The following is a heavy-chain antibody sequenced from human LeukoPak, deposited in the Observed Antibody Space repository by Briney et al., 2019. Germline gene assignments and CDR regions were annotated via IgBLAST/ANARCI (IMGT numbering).Heavy chain of an antibody. Sequence: ASVKVSCKASGYTFTGYYMHWVRQAPGQGLEWMGWISAYNGNTNYAQKLQGRVTMTTDTSTSTAYMELRSLRSDDTAVYYCARGMAVAGILDYWGQGTLVTVSS. CDR2: ISAYNGNT. CDR1: GYTFTGYY. J-gene: IGHJ4*02. D-gene: IGHD6-19*01. V-gene: IGHV1-18*04. CDR3: ARGMAVAGILDY.